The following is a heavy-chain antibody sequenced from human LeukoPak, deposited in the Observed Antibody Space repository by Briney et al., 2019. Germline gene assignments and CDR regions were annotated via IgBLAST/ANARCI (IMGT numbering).Heavy chain of an antibody. Sequence: SETLSLTCAVYGGSFSGYYWSWIRQPPGKGLEWIGEINHSGSTNYNPSLKSRVTISVDASKNQFSLKLSSVTAADTAVYYCARGRYGAYDYWGQGTLVTVSS. CDR2: INHSGST. J-gene: IGHJ4*02. V-gene: IGHV4-34*01. CDR3: ARGRYGAYDY. CDR1: GGSFSGYY. D-gene: IGHD1-1*01.